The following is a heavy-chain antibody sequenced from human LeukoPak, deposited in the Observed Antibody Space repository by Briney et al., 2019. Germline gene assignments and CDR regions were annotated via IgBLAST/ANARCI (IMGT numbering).Heavy chain of an antibody. Sequence: ASVKVSCKASGYTFTGYYMHWVRQAPGQGLEWMGWINPNSGGTNYAQKFQGRVTMTRDTSISTAYMELSRLRSDDTAVYYCARDRSIAVAGNDFDYWGQGTLVTVSS. CDR1: GYTFTGYY. D-gene: IGHD6-19*01. CDR3: ARDRSIAVAGNDFDY. CDR2: INPNSGGT. J-gene: IGHJ4*02. V-gene: IGHV1-2*02.